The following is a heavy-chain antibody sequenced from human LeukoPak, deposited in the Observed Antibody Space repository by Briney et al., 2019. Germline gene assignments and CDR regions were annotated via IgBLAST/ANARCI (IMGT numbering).Heavy chain of an antibody. CDR2: IGGSGGST. J-gene: IGHJ4*02. CDR3: AKVVPAAILGALDY. CDR1: GFTFSIYA. D-gene: IGHD2-2*02. V-gene: IGHV3-23*01. Sequence: GGSLRLSCAASGFTFSIYAMSWVRQAQEEGLEWVSAIGGSGGSTYYADSVKGRFSISRDNSKNTLYLQMNGLRAEDTAVYYCAKVVPAAILGALDYWGQGTLVTVSS.